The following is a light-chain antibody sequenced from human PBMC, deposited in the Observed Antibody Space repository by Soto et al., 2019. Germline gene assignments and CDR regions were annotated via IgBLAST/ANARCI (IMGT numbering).Light chain of an antibody. CDR3: TAGTTSTTMI. CDR2: DVN. J-gene: IGLJ2*01. CDR1: SSDIGAYNV. Sequence: QSALTQPASVSGSPGQSITISCTGTSSDIGAYNVVSWYQQHPGKAPKLMLYDVNFRPSGVSNRFSGAKSGNTAALTISGFQAEAEGEYYCTAGTTSTTMIFGGETNVSVL. V-gene: IGLV2-14*03.